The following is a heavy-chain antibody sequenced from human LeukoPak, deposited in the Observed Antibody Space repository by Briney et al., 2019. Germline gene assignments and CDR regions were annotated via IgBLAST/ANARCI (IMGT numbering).Heavy chain of an antibody. J-gene: IGHJ4*02. CDR1: GFTFSNYW. Sequence: PGGSLRLSCSASGFTFSNYWMSWVRQAPGKGLEWVANIKQDESEKYYVDSVKGGFTISRDNAKRSLYMQMNSLRAEDTAVYYCARALDSSSSRYQAFEEWGQGTLVTVSS. CDR2: IKQDESEK. V-gene: IGHV3-7*01. D-gene: IGHD2-2*01. CDR3: ARALDSSSSRYQAFEE.